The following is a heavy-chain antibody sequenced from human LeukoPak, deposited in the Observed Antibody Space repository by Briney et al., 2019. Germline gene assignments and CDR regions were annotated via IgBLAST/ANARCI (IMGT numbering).Heavy chain of an antibody. CDR1: GYSFTNYW. D-gene: IGHD3-10*01. Sequence: GESLKISCKGSGYSFTNYWIGWVRQMPGKGLEWMGIIYPGDSDTRYSPSFQDQGTISADKSISTAYLQWSSLKASDTAMYYCARQRFTMRAYAGNWFDPWGQGTLVTVSS. J-gene: IGHJ5*02. CDR2: IYPGDSDT. V-gene: IGHV5-51*01. CDR3: ARQRFTMRAYAGNWFDP.